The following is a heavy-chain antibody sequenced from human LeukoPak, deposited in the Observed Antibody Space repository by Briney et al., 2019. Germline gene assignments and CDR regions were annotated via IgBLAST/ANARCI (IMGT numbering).Heavy chain of an antibody. CDR3: ARTYYYDSSGYYYPPYFDY. J-gene: IGHJ4*02. D-gene: IGHD3-22*01. V-gene: IGHV5-51*01. CDR2: IYPGDSDT. Sequence: GVSLQISCQGSGYGFTSYWIGWVRPMPGKGLEWMGIIYPGDSDTRYSPTFQGQVTISADKSISTAYLQWSSLKASDTAMYYCARTYYYDSSGYYYPPYFDYWGQGTLVTVSS. CDR1: GYGFTSYW.